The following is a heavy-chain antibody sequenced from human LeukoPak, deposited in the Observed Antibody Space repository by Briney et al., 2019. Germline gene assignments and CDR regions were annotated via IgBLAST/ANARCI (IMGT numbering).Heavy chain of an antibody. J-gene: IGHJ6*02. V-gene: IGHV1-69*13. CDR3: ASPHDILTGGGYYYGMDV. Sequence: SVKVSCQASGGTFISYAISWVRQAPGQGLEWMGGIIPIFGTANYAQKFQGRVTITADESTSTAYMELSSLRSEDTAVYYCASPHDILTGGGYYYGMDVWGQGTTVTVSS. CDR2: IIPIFGTA. CDR1: GGTFISYA. D-gene: IGHD3-9*01.